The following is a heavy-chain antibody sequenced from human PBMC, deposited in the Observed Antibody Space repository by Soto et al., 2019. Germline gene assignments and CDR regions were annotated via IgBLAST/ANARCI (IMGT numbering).Heavy chain of an antibody. CDR2: IYYSGST. J-gene: IGHJ4*02. Sequence: QVQLQESGPGLVKPSQTLSLTCTVSGGSISSGGYCWSWIRQHPGKGLEWIGYIYYSGSTYYNPSLKSRVTISVDTSKNQFSLKLSSVTAADTAVYYCARGRGGSPLWFGELSSYFDYWGQGTLVTVSS. V-gene: IGHV4-31*03. CDR1: GGSISSGGYC. D-gene: IGHD3-10*01. CDR3: ARGRGGSPLWFGELSSYFDY.